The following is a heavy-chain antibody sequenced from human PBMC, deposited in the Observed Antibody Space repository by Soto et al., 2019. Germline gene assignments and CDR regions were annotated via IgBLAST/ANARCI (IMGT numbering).Heavy chain of an antibody. D-gene: IGHD3-22*01. Sequence: QVQLVQSGAEVKKHGASVKVSCKASGGTFSSYAFTWVRQAPGQRLEWMRGIITIFGTANYAQKFQGRVTITADEITRTAYMELSSLRYEDTAVYYCARNYYDSSGYFSDHYYGMDVW. V-gene: IGHV1-69*12. CDR1: GGTFSSYA. CDR3: ARNYYDSSGYFSDHYYGMDV. CDR2: IITIFGTA. J-gene: IGHJ6*01.